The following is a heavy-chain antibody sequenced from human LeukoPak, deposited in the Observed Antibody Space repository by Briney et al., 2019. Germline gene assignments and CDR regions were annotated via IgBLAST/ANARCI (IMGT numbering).Heavy chain of an antibody. V-gene: IGHV5-10-1*01. CDR2: IVPSYSYS. J-gene: IGHJ4*02. CDR3: ARHGASGLETLDY. D-gene: IGHD4/OR15-4a*01. CDR1: GSRLSTYW. Sequence: PGEPLDISCKASGSRLSTYWISWARRMPGKGREWMGRIVPSYSYSPHSPSFLGHVTISADKSISTAYLQWISLKASDSAMYYCARHGASGLETLDYWGQGTLVNVSS.